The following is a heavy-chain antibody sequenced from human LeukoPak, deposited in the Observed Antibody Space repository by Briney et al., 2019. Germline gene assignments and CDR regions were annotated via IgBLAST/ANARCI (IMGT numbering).Heavy chain of an antibody. CDR2: IRYDGSNK. V-gene: IGHV3-30*02. D-gene: IGHD2-2*01. CDR3: AKAYCSSTSCYIDY. Sequence: GGSLRLSCAASGFTFSSYWMHWVRQAPGKGLEWVAFIRYDGSNKYYADSVKGRFTISRDNSKNTLYLQMNSLRAEDTAVYYCAKAYCSSTSCYIDYWGQGTLVTVSS. CDR1: GFTFSSYW. J-gene: IGHJ4*02.